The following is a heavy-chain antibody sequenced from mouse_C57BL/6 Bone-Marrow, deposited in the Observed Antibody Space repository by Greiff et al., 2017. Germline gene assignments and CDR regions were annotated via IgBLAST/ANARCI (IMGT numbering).Heavy chain of an antibody. Sequence: EVKVEESGGGLVQPKGSLKLSCAASGFSFNTYAMNWVRQAPGKGLEWVARIRSKSNNYATYYADSVKDRFTISRDDSESMLYLQMNNLKTEDTAMYYCVSPSMDYWGQGTSVTVSS. V-gene: IGHV10-1*01. CDR1: GFSFNTYA. CDR3: VSPSMDY. CDR2: IRSKSNNYAT. J-gene: IGHJ4*01.